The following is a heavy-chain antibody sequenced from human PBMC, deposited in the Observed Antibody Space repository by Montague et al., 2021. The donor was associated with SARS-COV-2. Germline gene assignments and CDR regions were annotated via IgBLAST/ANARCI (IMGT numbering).Heavy chain of an antibody. J-gene: IGHJ3*02. Sequence: SETLSLTCTVSGGSISGSSYYWGWIRQPPGKGLEWIGSIYYSGSTYYNPSLKSRVTISVDTSKNQFSLKPSSVTAADTAVYYCARQENSSGWFKPDAFDIWGQGTMVTVSS. CDR2: IYYSGST. D-gene: IGHD6-19*01. CDR3: ARQENSSGWFKPDAFDI. V-gene: IGHV4-39*01. CDR1: GGSISGSSYY.